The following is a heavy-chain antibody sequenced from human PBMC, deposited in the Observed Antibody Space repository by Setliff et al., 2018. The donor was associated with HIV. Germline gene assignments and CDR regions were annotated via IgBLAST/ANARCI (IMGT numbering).Heavy chain of an antibody. V-gene: IGHV1-46*01. CDR2: INPSAGST. CDR3: ALDLPGPAITSGWMKNWFDP. CDR1: GYTFTSYF. Sequence: ASVKVSCKTSGYTFTSYFIHWVRQAPGQGLEWMGTINPSAGSTSYAQKFQGRVTMTRDTSTTTVYMELSSLRSEDTAVYYCALDLPGPAITSGWMKNWFDPWGQGTLVTVSS. J-gene: IGHJ5*02. D-gene: IGHD6-19*01.